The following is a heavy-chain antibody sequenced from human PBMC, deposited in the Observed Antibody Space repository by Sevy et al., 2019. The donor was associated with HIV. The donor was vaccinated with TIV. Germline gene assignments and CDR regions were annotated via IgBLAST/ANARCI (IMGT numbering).Heavy chain of an antibody. CDR2: ISYDGSNK. Sequence: GGSLRLSCAASGFTFSSYAMHWVRQAPGKGLEWVAVISYDGSNKYYADSVKGRFTISRDNSKNTRYLQMNSLRAEDTAVYYCARERFYGDYVFDYWGRGTLVTVSS. D-gene: IGHD4-17*01. CDR3: ARERFYGDYVFDY. J-gene: IGHJ4*02. V-gene: IGHV3-30-3*01. CDR1: GFTFSSYA.